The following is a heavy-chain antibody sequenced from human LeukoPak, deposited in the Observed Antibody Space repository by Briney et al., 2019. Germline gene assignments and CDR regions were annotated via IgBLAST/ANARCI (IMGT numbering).Heavy chain of an antibody. CDR2: IWYDGSND. CDR1: GFTFSQYA. Sequence: GGSLRLSCAASGFTFSQYAMHWVRQAPGKGLEWVAAIWYDGSNDYYADSVKGRFTISRDNSKNTLYLQMNSLRAEDTAVYYCAKAVVPAGIDYWGQGTLVTVSS. J-gene: IGHJ4*02. D-gene: IGHD2-15*01. CDR3: AKAVVPAGIDY. V-gene: IGHV3-33*06.